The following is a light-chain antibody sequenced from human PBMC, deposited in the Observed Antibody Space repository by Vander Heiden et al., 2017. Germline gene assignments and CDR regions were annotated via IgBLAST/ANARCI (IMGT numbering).Light chain of an antibody. CDR2: DNN. Sequence: GQKVIISCSGSSSNIGNNYVSWYQQLPGTAPKLLIYDNNKRPSGIPDRFSGSKSGTSATLGITGLQTGDEADYYCGTWDSSLSAVVFGGGTKLTVL. V-gene: IGLV1-51*01. CDR3: GTWDSSLSAVV. CDR1: SSNIGNNY. J-gene: IGLJ2*01.